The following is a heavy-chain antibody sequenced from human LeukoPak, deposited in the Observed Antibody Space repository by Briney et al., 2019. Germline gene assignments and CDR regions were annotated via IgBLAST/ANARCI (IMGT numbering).Heavy chain of an antibody. CDR2: IYYSGST. CDR1: GGSISSYY. CDR3: ARRWGDAFDI. D-gene: IGHD1-26*01. V-gene: IGHV4-59*08. Sequence: SETLSLTCTVSGGSISSYYWSWIRQPPGKGLEWIGYIYYSGSTNYNPSLKGRVTISVDTSKNQFSLKLSSVTAADTAVYYCARRWGDAFDIWGQGTMVTVSS. J-gene: IGHJ3*02.